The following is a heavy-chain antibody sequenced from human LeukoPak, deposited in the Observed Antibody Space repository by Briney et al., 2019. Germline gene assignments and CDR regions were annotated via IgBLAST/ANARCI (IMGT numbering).Heavy chain of an antibody. CDR1: GFTFSSYA. CDR2: ISGSGGST. CDR3: AKDDGELLSRSPFDY. D-gene: IGHD3-10*01. Sequence: GGSLRLSCAASGFTFSSYAMSWVRQAPGKGLEWVSAISGSGGSTYYADSVKGRFTISRDNSKNTLYLQMNSLRAEDTAVYYRAKDDGELLSRSPFDYWGQGTLVTVSS. J-gene: IGHJ4*02. V-gene: IGHV3-23*01.